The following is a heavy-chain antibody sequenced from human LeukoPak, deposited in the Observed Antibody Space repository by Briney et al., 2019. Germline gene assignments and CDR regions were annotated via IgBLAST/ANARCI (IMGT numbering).Heavy chain of an antibody. CDR3: ARGFYYDNSGYPDAFDI. CDR2: IYHSGST. CDR1: GGSISSGGYS. J-gene: IGHJ3*02. Sequence: SETLSLTCAVSGGSISSGGYSWSWIRQPPGTGLEWIGYIYHSGSTYYNPSLKSRVTISVDRSKNQFSLKLSSVTAADTAVYYCARGFYYDNSGYPDAFDIWGQGTMVTVSS. V-gene: IGHV4-30-2*01. D-gene: IGHD3-22*01.